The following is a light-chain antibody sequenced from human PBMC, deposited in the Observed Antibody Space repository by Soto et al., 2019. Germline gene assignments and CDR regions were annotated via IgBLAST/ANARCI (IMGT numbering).Light chain of an antibody. Sequence: DIQMTQSPSTLYASVGDRVSITCRASQRVDRYLAWYQQKPGKAPQLLIYDASRLESGVPSRFSGSGSGTEFTLTISSLQPDDFTTFYCQQNKDYTWTFGQGTKVEV. CDR3: QQNKDYTWT. V-gene: IGKV1-5*01. CDR1: QRVDRY. CDR2: DAS. J-gene: IGKJ1*01.